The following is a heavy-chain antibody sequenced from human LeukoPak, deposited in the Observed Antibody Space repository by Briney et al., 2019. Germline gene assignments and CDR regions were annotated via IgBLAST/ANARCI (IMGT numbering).Heavy chain of an antibody. CDR1: GFIFSSFW. J-gene: IGHJ4*02. V-gene: IGHV3-7*01. Sequence: GGSLRLSCAASGFIFSSFWMTWVRQAPGKGLEWVANIKQDGSEKYYVDSVKGRFTISRDNAKNSLYLQMNSLRAEDTAVYYCARDLPDYWGQGALVTVSS. CDR2: IKQDGSEK. CDR3: ARDLPDY.